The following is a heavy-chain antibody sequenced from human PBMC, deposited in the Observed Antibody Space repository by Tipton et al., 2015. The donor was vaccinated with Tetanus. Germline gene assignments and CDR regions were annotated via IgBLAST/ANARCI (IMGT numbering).Heavy chain of an antibody. CDR3: AKGQHFDFWSGYVNWFGP. J-gene: IGHJ5*02. Sequence: GSLRLSCAASGFTFSTYGMTWVRQVPGKGLEWVSGLSGSGTSTYYADSVKGRFTISRDNSKDTLYLQMNSLRAEDSAVYYCAKGQHFDFWSGYVNWFGPWGQGTLVTVSS. V-gene: IGHV3-23*01. CDR2: LSGSGTST. CDR1: GFTFSTYG. D-gene: IGHD3-3*01.